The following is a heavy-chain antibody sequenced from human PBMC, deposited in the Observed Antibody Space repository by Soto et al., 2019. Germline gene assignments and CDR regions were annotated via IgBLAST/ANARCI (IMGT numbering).Heavy chain of an antibody. D-gene: IGHD2-15*01. CDR1: GYNFSTYW. J-gene: IGHJ4*02. Sequence: PGESLKISCKAFGYNFSTYWIGWVRQMPGKGLEWMGIVYPGDSDTRYSPSLQGQVTISADKSISTAYLQWSSLKASDTAMYYCARQGRDGPAGYWGQGTLVTVSS. V-gene: IGHV5-51*01. CDR2: VYPGDSDT. CDR3: ARQGRDGPAGY.